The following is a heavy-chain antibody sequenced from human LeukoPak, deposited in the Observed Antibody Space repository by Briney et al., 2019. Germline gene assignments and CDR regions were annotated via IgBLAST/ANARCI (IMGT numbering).Heavy chain of an antibody. CDR3: ATGIVVVTREVTVPDDY. CDR1: GFTFSSYS. J-gene: IGHJ4*02. V-gene: IGHV3-48*01. D-gene: IGHD2-21*02. CDR2: ISSSSSTI. Sequence: PGGSLRLSCAASGFTFSSYSMNWVRQAPGKGLEWVSYISSSSSTIYYADSVKGRFTISRDNAKNSLYLQMNSLRAEDTAVYYCATGIVVVTREVTVPDDYWGQGTLVTVSS.